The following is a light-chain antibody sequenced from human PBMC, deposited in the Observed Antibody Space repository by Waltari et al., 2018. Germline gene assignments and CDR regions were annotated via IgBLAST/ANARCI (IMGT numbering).Light chain of an antibody. V-gene: IGKV3-20*01. CDR3: QHYLRLPVT. CDR2: GAS. CDR1: QSVTRA. Sequence: EIVLMQSPGTLSLSPGESATLSCRTRQSVTRALAWYQQKPGQAPRLLIYGASNRATGIPDRFSGSGSGTDFSLTISSLEPEDFAVYYCQHYLRLPVTFGQGTKVEVK. J-gene: IGKJ1*01.